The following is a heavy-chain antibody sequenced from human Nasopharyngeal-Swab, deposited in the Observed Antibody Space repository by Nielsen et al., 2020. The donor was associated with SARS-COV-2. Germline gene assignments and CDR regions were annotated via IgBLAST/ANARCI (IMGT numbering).Heavy chain of an antibody. CDR2: IYSRGET. J-gene: IGHJ4*02. D-gene: IGHD6-13*01. CDR3: ARMDFIASRDY. Sequence: WIRQPPGKGLEWVAVIYSRGETHYTDSVRGRFTISRDNSKNMENLQLNSLRAEDTAVYYCARMDFIASRDYWGQGTLVTVSS. V-gene: IGHV3-53*01.